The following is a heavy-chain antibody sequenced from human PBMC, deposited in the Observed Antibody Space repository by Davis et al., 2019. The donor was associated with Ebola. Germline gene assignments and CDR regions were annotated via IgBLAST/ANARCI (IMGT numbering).Heavy chain of an antibody. CDR3: AREVVVVVAATPTYYYYGMDV. CDR1: GYTFTSYD. V-gene: IGHV1-8*01. D-gene: IGHD2-15*01. CDR2: MNPNSGNT. Sequence: AASVKVSCKASGYTFTSYDINWVRQATGQGLEWMGWMNPNSGNTGYAQKFQGRVTMTRDTSTSTVYMELSSLRSEDTAVYYCAREVVVVVAATPTYYYYGMDVWGKGTTVTVSS. J-gene: IGHJ6*04.